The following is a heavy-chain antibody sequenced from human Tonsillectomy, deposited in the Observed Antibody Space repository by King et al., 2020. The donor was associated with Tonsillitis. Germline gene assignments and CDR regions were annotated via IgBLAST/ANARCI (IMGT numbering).Heavy chain of an antibody. CDR1: GFTFGDYA. J-gene: IGHJ4*02. CDR3: TMNMAMVGRAETYYFDN. CDR2: IRGKSYGGTT. D-gene: IGHD4/OR15-4a*01. Sequence: VQLVESGGGLVQPGRSLRLSCTVSGFTFGDYAMSWFRQAPGKGLEWIGFIRGKSYGGTTEYAASVKGRFTISRDDSKSIAYLQMNSQKTEDTAVYHCTMNMAMVGRAETYYFDNWGQGTLVTVSS. V-gene: IGHV3-49*03.